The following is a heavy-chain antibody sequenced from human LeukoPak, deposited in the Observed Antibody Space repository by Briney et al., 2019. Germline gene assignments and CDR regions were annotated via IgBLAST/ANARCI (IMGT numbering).Heavy chain of an antibody. D-gene: IGHD3-22*01. CDR3: AKVFQDYYDSSGYGGLDY. V-gene: IGHV3-23*01. Sequence: GGSLRLSCAASRVTFISYAMSWVRQAPGKGLEWVSAISGSGGSTYYADSVKGRFTISRDNSKNTLYLQMNSLRAEDTAVYYCAKVFQDYYDSSGYGGLDYWGQGTLVTVSS. J-gene: IGHJ4*02. CDR2: ISGSGGST. CDR1: RVTFISYA.